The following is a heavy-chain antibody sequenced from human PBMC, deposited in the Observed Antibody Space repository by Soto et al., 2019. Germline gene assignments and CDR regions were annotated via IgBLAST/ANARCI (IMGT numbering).Heavy chain of an antibody. CDR3: ARSTVTTDAFDI. CDR1: GFTFDDYG. CDR2: INWNGGST. J-gene: IGHJ3*02. D-gene: IGHD4-17*01. V-gene: IGHV3-20*01. Sequence: GGSLRLSCAASGFTFDDYGMSWVRQAPGKGLEWVSGINWNGGSTGYADSVKGRFTISRDNAKNSLYLQMNSLRAEDTALYHCARSTVTTDAFDIWGQGTMVTVSS.